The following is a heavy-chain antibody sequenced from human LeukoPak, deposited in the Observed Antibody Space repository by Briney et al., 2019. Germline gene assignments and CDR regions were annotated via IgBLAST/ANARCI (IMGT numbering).Heavy chain of an antibody. CDR2: IYPGDSDT. CDR3: ARFYYDSSGYAPFDY. V-gene: IGHV5-51*01. CDR1: GYSFTSYW. Sequence: GESLKISCKGSGYSFTSYWIGWVRQMPGKGLEWMGIIYPGDSDTRYSPSFQGQVAISADKSISTAYLQWSSLKASDTAMYYCARFYYDSSGYAPFDYWGQGTLVTVSS. D-gene: IGHD3-22*01. J-gene: IGHJ4*02.